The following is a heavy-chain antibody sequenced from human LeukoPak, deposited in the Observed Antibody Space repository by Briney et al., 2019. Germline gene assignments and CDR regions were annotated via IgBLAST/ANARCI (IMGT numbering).Heavy chain of an antibody. CDR2: INPNSGGT. Sequence: ASVKVSCKASGYTFTGYYMHWVRQAPGQGLEWMGWINPNSGGTNYAQKFQGGVTMTRDTSISTAYMELSRLRSDDTAVYYCARAAEAYYYYYMDVWGKGTTVTISS. CDR3: ARAAEAYYYYYMDV. V-gene: IGHV1-2*02. J-gene: IGHJ6*03. CDR1: GYTFTGYY.